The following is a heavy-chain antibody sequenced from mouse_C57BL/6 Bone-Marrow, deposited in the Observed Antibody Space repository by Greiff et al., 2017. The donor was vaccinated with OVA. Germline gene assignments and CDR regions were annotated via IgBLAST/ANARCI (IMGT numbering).Heavy chain of an antibody. CDR1: GYTFTDHY. CDR3: AREDGYFFEY. V-gene: IGHV1-76*01. CDR2: LYPGSGNT. J-gene: IGHJ2*01. Sequence: VQLQQSGAEVVRPGASVKLSCKASGYTFTDHYINWVKQRPGQGLEWIARLYPGSGNTYYNEKFKGKATLTAEKSSNTAYMQLSSLTSEDSAVYFCAREDGYFFEYWGQGTTLTVSS. D-gene: IGHD2-3*01.